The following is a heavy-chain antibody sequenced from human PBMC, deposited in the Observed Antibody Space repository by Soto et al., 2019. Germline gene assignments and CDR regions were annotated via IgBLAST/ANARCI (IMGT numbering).Heavy chain of an antibody. J-gene: IGHJ4*02. V-gene: IGHV3-23*01. CDR1: GFTFSSYA. CDR2: ISGSGGST. Sequence: EVQLLESGGGLVQPGGSLRLSCAASGFTFSSYAMSWVRQAPGKGLEWVSAISGSGGSTYYADSVKGRFTISRDNSKKTLYLQMNSLRAEDTAVYYWAKAPTAAGTAPFFVYWGQGTLVTVSS. D-gene: IGHD6-13*01. CDR3: AKAPTAAGTAPFFVY.